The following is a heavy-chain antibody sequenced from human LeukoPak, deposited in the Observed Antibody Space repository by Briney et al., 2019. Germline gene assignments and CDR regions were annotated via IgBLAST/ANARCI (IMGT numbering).Heavy chain of an antibody. J-gene: IGHJ4*02. CDR1: GFTFSSYA. CDR2: MSYDGSNK. D-gene: IGHD3-3*01. Sequence: PGRSLRLSCAASGFTFSSYAMHWVRQAPGKGLEWVAVMSYDGSNKYYADSVKGRFTISRDNSKNTLYLQMNSLRAEDTAVYYCATETYDFWSGPLDYWGQGTLVTVSS. V-gene: IGHV3-30-3*01. CDR3: ATETYDFWSGPLDY.